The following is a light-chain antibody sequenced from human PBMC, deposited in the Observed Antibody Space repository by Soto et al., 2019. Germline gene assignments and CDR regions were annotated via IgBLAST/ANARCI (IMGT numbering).Light chain of an antibody. V-gene: IGKV3-11*01. Sequence: EIVLTQSPATLSLSPGERATLSCRASQSVSSYFAWYQQKPGQAARLLIYDASNRATGIPARFSGSGSGTDFTLNISSLEPEDSAVYYCQQRSNWPPYTFGQGTQLEIK. CDR2: DAS. CDR3: QQRSNWPPYT. J-gene: IGKJ2*01. CDR1: QSVSSY.